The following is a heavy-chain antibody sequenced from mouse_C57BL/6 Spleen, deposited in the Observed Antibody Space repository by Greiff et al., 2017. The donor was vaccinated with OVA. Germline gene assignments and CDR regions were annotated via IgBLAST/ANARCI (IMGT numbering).Heavy chain of an antibody. CDR1: GFNIKDYY. V-gene: IGHV14-1*01. CDR2: IDPEDGDT. J-gene: IGHJ2*01. D-gene: IGHD2-5*01. Sequence: VHVKQSGAELVRPGASVKLSCTASGFNIKDYYMHWVKQRPEQGLEWIGRIDPEDGDTEYAPNFQGKATMTADTSSNTAYLQLSSLTSEDTAVYYCTSYSNSQGYWGQGTTLTVSS. CDR3: TSYSNSQGY.